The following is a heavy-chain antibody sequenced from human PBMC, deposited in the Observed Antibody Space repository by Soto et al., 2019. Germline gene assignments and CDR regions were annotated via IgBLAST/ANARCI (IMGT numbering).Heavy chain of an antibody. CDR1: GYTFTSYD. Sequence: QVQLVQSGAEVKKPGASVKVSCKASGYTFTSYDINWVRQATGQGLEWMGWMNPNSGNTGYAQKFQGRVTMTRNTSISTAYMELSSLRSEDTAVYYCARARTDYDILTGYSFDYWGQGTLVTVSS. CDR2: MNPNSGNT. J-gene: IGHJ4*02. D-gene: IGHD3-9*01. CDR3: ARARTDYDILTGYSFDY. V-gene: IGHV1-8*01.